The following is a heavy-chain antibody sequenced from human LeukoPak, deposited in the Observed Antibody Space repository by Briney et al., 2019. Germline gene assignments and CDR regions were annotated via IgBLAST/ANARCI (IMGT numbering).Heavy chain of an antibody. CDR3: ARDGDTFAYYYYAMDV. CDR2: IWYDGSDK. V-gene: IGHV3-33*01. CDR1: GFTLSSYG. J-gene: IGHJ6*02. Sequence: PGGSLRLSCAASGFTLSSYGMHWARQAPGKGLEWVAVIWYDGSDKYYADSVKGRFTISRDNSKNTLYLQLNSLRAEDTAVYYCARDGDTFAYYYYAMDVWGQGTTVTVSS. D-gene: IGHD7-27*01.